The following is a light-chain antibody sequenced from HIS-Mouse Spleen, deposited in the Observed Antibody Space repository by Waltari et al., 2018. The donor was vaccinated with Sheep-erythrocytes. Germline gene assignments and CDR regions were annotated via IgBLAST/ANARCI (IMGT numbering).Light chain of an antibody. J-gene: IGLJ3*02. CDR3: CSYAGSSTPWV. Sequence: QSALTQPASVSGSPGPSITISCTGHRSDVGSYNLVSWYHPHPGKAPKPMVYEGSKRPSGVSNRFSGSKSGNTASLTISGLQAEDEADYYCCSYAGSSTPWVFGGGTKLTVL. CDR2: EGS. V-gene: IGLV2-23*01. CDR1: RSDVGSYNL.